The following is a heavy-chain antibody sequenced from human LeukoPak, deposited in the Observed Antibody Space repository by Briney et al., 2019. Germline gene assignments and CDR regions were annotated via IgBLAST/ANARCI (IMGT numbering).Heavy chain of an antibody. J-gene: IGHJ5*02. CDR1: GGSFSGYY. Sequence: SETLSLTCAVYGGSFSGYYWSWIRQPPGKGLEWIGEINHSGSTNYNPSLKSRVTISVDTSKNQFSLKLSSVTAADTAVYYCARVHIGGLRYFGWLFHWFDPWGQGTLVTVSS. CDR2: INHSGST. D-gene: IGHD3-9*01. CDR3: ARVHIGGLRYFGWLFHWFDP. V-gene: IGHV4-34*01.